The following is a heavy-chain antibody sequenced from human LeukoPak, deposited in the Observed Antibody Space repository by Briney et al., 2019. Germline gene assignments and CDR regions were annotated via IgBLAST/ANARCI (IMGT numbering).Heavy chain of an antibody. D-gene: IGHD1-14*01. V-gene: IGHV3-30*03. CDR3: AINHY. CDR1: GFTFSSYG. J-gene: IGHJ4*02. Sequence: GGSLRLSCAASGFTFSSYGMHWVRQAPGKGLEWVAVISYDGSNKYYADSVKGRFTISRDNSKNTLYLQMNSLRAEDTAVYYCAINHYWGQGTLVTVSS. CDR2: ISYDGSNK.